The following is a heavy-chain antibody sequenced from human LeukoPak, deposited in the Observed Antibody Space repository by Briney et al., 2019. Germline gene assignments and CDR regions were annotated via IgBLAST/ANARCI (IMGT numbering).Heavy chain of an antibody. CDR3: ARLSWHSGYRRDPDY. CDR1: GYSFTSYW. J-gene: IGHJ4*02. D-gene: IGHD5-12*01. V-gene: IGHV5-51*01. CDR2: IYPGDSDT. Sequence: WESLKISCKGSGYSFTSYWIGWVRQTPGKGLKWMGIIYPGDSDTRYSPSFQGQDTISADNSIRTAYLQWSSLKASDTARYYCARLSWHSGYRRDPDYWGQGTLVTVSS.